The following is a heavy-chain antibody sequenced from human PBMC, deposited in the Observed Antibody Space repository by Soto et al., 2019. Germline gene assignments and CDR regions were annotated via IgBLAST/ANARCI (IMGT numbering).Heavy chain of an antibody. CDR3: ARVGSSGARSYYYGMDV. J-gene: IGHJ6*02. D-gene: IGHD6-19*01. CDR2: ISYDGSNK. Sequence: SGGSLILSCAASGCTFSSYAMHWVRQAPGKGLEWVAVISYDGSNKYYADSVKGRFTISRDNSKNTLYLQMNSLRAEDTAVYYCARVGSSGARSYYYGMDVWGQGTTVTVSS. V-gene: IGHV3-30-3*01. CDR1: GCTFSSYA.